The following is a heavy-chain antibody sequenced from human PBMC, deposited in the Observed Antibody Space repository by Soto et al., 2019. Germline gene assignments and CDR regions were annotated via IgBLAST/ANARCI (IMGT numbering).Heavy chain of an antibody. V-gene: IGHV4-34*01. CDR1: DGSFSGYL. Sequence: PSETLSLTCAVYDGSFSGYLWSWIRQPPGKGLEWIGEINHTGGTNYNPSLKSRVTISVDMSKNQFSLKLNSVTAADTAVYYCARGHTGNAFDIWGQGTMVTVSS. D-gene: IGHD2-8*02. CDR2: INHTGGT. CDR3: ARGHTGNAFDI. J-gene: IGHJ3*02.